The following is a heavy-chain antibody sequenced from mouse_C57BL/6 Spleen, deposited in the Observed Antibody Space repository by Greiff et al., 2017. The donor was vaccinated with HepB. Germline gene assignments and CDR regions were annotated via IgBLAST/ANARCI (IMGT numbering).Heavy chain of an antibody. CDR2: INPGSGGT. CDR3: ARSEFPNYFDY. J-gene: IGHJ2*01. CDR1: GYAFTNYL. Sequence: QVQLQQSGAELVRPGTSVKVSCKASGYAFTNYLIEWVKQRPGQGLEWIGVINPGSGGTNYNEKFKGKATLTADKSSSTAYMQLSSLTSEDSAVYFCARSEFPNYFDYWGQGTTLTVSS. V-gene: IGHV1-54*01.